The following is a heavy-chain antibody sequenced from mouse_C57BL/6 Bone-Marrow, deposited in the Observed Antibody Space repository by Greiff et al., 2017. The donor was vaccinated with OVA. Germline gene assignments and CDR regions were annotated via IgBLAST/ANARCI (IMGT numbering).Heavy chain of an antibody. CDR1: GFTFSDYY. Sequence: DVMLVESGGGLVQPGGSLKLSCAASGFTFSDYYMYWVRQTPEKRLEWVAYISNGGGSTYYPDTVKGRFTISRDNAKNTLYLQMSRLKSEDTAMYYCARPPYYGSSPAWFAYWGQGTLVTVSA. V-gene: IGHV5-12*01. CDR3: ARPPYYGSSPAWFAY. J-gene: IGHJ3*01. D-gene: IGHD1-1*01. CDR2: ISNGGGST.